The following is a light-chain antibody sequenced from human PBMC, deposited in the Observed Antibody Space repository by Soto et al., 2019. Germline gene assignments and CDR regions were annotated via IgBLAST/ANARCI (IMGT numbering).Light chain of an antibody. V-gene: IGKV4-1*01. CDR3: QQYHSTPQT. J-gene: IGKJ2*01. Sequence: DIVMTQSPDSLAVSLGERVTINCKSSQSILYSSNNKNYLTWYQQKPGQPPKLLIYWASTRESGVPDRFSGSGSGTDFTLTISSLQAEDVAVYYCQQYHSTPQTFGQGTKLEIK. CDR1: QSILYSSNNKNY. CDR2: WAS.